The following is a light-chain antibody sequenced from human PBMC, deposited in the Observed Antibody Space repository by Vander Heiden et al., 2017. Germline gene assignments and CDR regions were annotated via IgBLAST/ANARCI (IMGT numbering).Light chain of an antibody. J-gene: IGKJ4*01. CDR3: MENIQLPVT. V-gene: IGKV2D-29*01. CDR2: EVY. CDR1: QSLLHSNGKTY. Sequence: DVVLTQTPLSLSVTLGHPASMSCKSSQSLLHSNGKTYLYWYLQKAGQPPHLLIYEVYKRFPGVPDRFSGSGSGTDFTLKISRVEAEDVGVYYCMENIQLPVTFGGGTKLEIK.